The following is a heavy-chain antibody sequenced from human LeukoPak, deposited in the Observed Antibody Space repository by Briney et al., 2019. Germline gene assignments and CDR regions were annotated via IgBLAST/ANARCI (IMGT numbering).Heavy chain of an antibody. CDR1: GYTFTSYG. V-gene: IGHV1-18*01. Sequence: ASVKVSCKASGYTFTSYGISWVRQAPGQGLEWMGWISAYNGNTNYAQKLQGRVTMTTDTSTGTAYMELRSLRSDDTAVYYCARVDYSGYDYSLDYWGQGTLVTVSS. J-gene: IGHJ4*02. CDR2: ISAYNGNT. D-gene: IGHD5-12*01. CDR3: ARVDYSGYDYSLDY.